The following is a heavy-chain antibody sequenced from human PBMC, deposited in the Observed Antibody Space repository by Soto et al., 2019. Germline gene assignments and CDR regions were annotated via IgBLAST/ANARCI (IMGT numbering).Heavy chain of an antibody. Sequence: PGGSLRLSCAASGFTFSSYAMSWVRQAPGKGLEWVSAISGSGGSTYYADSVKGRFTISRDNSKNTLYLQMNSLRAEDTAVYYCAKDDYDYIWGSYRPPFDYWGQGTLVTVSS. D-gene: IGHD3-16*02. CDR3: AKDDYDYIWGSYRPPFDY. J-gene: IGHJ4*02. V-gene: IGHV3-23*01. CDR2: ISGSGGST. CDR1: GFTFSSYA.